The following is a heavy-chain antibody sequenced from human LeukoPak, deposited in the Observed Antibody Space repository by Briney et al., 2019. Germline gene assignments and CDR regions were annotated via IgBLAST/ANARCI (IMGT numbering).Heavy chain of an antibody. V-gene: IGHV3-30-3*01. J-gene: IGHJ6*02. D-gene: IGHD2-15*01. CDR1: GFTFSSYA. Sequence: GGSLRLSCAASGFTFSSYAMHWVRQAPGKGLEWVAVISYDGSNKYYADSVKGRFTISRDNSKNTLYLQMNSLRADDTAVYYCAKAQRDFVVVVATTRGFYYYGMDVWGQGTTVTVSS. CDR3: AKAQRDFVVVVATTRGFYYYGMDV. CDR2: ISYDGSNK.